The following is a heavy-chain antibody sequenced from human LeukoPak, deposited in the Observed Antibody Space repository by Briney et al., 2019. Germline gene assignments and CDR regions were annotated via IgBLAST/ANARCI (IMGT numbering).Heavy chain of an antibody. V-gene: IGHV3-23*01. D-gene: IGHD3-22*01. CDR3: AKDGGYDSSGYYYIETISFDY. Sequence: GGSLRLSCAASGFTFNNSAMSWVRQAPGKGLEWVSSVSGSGGSTYYADSVKGRFTISRDNSKNTLYLQMNSLRAEDSAVYYCAKDGGYDSSGYYYIETISFDYWGQGTLATVSS. CDR2: VSGSGGST. CDR1: GFTFNNSA. J-gene: IGHJ4*02.